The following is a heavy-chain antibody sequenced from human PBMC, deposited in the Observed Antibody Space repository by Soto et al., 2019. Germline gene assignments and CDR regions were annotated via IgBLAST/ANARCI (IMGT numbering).Heavy chain of an antibody. V-gene: IGHV1-69*17. CDR3: ARDTHSAGGWFDT. J-gene: IGHJ5*02. CDR1: GGTSRSLS. CDR2: ITPLFGIP. Sequence: QVQLVQSGAEVKKPGSSVKVSCKASGGTSRSLSITWVRQAPGQGLEWMGGITPLFGIPNYPQKFQGRLTMTADKSTGTAYLELSSLRSEDTAVYYCARDTHSAGGWFDTGGRGTLGTVSS. D-gene: IGHD2-15*01.